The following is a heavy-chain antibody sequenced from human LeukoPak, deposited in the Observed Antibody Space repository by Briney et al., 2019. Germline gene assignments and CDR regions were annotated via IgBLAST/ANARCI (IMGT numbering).Heavy chain of an antibody. CDR2: IYYSGST. Sequence: SETLSLTCTVSGGSISSSSYYWGWIRQPPGKGLEWIGSIYYSGSTYYNPSLKSRVTISVDTSKNQFSLKLSSVTAADTAVYYCARDRPMGAYWGQGTLVTVSS. J-gene: IGHJ4*02. CDR1: GGSISSSSYY. CDR3: ARDRPMGAY. D-gene: IGHD3-16*01. V-gene: IGHV4-39*07.